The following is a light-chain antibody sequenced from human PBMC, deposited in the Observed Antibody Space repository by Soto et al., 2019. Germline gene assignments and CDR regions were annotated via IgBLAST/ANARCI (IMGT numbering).Light chain of an antibody. J-gene: IGKJ1*01. CDR3: QQYNNYPWT. Sequence: DIQMTQSPSILSASVGDRVTITCRASQSISSWLAWYQQKPGKAPKLLISDVSSLQSGVPSRFSGSGSGTEFTLTISGLQPDDVATYYCQQYNNYPWTFGQGTKVDI. V-gene: IGKV1-5*01. CDR2: DVS. CDR1: QSISSW.